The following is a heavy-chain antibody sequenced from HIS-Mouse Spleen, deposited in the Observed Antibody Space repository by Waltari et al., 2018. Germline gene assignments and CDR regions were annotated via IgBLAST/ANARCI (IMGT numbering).Heavy chain of an antibody. CDR2: FDPEDGET. V-gene: IGHV1-24*01. CDR3: ATDGGRSGYAIDY. CDR1: GYTLTELS. J-gene: IGHJ4*02. D-gene: IGHD2-8*01. Sequence: QVQLVQSGAEVKKPGASVKVACKVSGYTLTELSMHLLCQAPGKGLEWMGGFDPEDGETIYAQKFQGRVTMTEDTSTDTAYMELSSLRSEDTAVYYCATDGGRSGYAIDYWGQGTLVTVSS.